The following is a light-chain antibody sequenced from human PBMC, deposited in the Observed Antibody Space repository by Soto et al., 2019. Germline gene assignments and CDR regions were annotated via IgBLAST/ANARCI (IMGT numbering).Light chain of an antibody. CDR2: EVN. Sequence: QSVLTQPASVSGSPGQSITISCIGASSDVADYNYVSWYQQHPGKAPKLVIYEVNNRPSGVSNRFSGSKSGNTASLTISGLQAEDEADYYCSSYTSSSTIFGGGTKVTVL. CDR1: SSDVADYNY. V-gene: IGLV2-14*01. J-gene: IGLJ2*01. CDR3: SSYTSSSTI.